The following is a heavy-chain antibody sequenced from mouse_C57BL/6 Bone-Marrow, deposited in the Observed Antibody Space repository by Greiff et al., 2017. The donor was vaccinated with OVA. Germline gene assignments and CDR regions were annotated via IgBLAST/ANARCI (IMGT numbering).Heavy chain of an antibody. V-gene: IGHV1-4*01. J-gene: IGHJ2*01. CDR3: ARGGPDDY. Sequence: QVQLKQSGAELARPGASVKMSCKASGYTFTSYTMHWVKQRPGQGLEWIGYINTSSGYTKYNQKFKDKATLTADKASSTAYLQLSSLTSEDSAVYYWARGGPDDYWGQGTTLTVSS. CDR1: GYTFTSYT. D-gene: IGHD1-1*02. CDR2: INTSSGYT.